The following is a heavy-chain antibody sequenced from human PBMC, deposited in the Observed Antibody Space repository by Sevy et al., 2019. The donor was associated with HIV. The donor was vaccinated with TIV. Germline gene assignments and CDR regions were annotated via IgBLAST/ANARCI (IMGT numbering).Heavy chain of an antibody. CDR1: EFTFSSYA. CDR3: AKGFCSGATCPRDYYYYGMDV. V-gene: IGHV3-23*01. J-gene: IGHJ6*02. Sequence: GGSLRLSCSASEFTFSSYAMSWVRQAPGKGLEWVSSISGSGRFTYYADFVEGRFIISRDNSKNTLSVQMNSLRAEDTAVYYCAKGFCSGATCPRDYYYYGMDVWGQRTTVTFSS. CDR2: ISGSGRFT. D-gene: IGHD2-15*01.